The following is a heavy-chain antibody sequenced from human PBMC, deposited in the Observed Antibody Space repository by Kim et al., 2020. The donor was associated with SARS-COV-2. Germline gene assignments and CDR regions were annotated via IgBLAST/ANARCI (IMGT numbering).Heavy chain of an antibody. CDR2: ISGGTARI. CDR1: GFILSDYT. Sequence: GGSLRLSCAASGFILSDYTMDWVRQAPGKGLEWVSSISGGTARIDYADSVRGRFIISRDNAKNTLFLQMNSLRAEDTAVYYCARVRCTAADPKDLVYWG. V-gene: IGHV3-21*01. CDR3: ARVRCTAADPKDLVY. J-gene: IGHJ4*01. D-gene: IGHD3-10*01.